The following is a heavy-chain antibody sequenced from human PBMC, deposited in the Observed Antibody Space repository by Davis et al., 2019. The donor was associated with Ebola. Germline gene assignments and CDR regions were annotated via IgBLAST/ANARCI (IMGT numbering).Heavy chain of an antibody. V-gene: IGHV4-59*08. CDR2: IYYSGST. D-gene: IGHD5-24*01. Sequence: PSETLSLTCTVSGGSISSYYWSWIRQPAGKGLEWIGYIYYSGSTNYNPSLKSRVTISVDTSKNQFSLKLSSVTAADTAVYYCARRAGMAAYYFDYWGQGTLVTVSS. CDR1: GGSISSYY. CDR3: ARRAGMAAYYFDY. J-gene: IGHJ4*02.